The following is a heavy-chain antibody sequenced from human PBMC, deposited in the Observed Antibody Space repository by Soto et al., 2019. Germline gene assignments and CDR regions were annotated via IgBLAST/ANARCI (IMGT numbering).Heavy chain of an antibody. CDR1: GFTFSSYS. V-gene: IGHV3-48*02. D-gene: IGHD3-10*01. CDR3: ARDETMVRGVRFYYYYGMDV. J-gene: IGHJ6*02. Sequence: GGSLRLSCAASGFTFSSYSMNWVRQAPGKGLEWVSYISSSSSTIYYADSVKGRFTISRDNAKNSLYLQMNSLRDEDTAVYYCARDETMVRGVRFYYYYGMDVWGQGTTVTVSS. CDR2: ISSSSSTI.